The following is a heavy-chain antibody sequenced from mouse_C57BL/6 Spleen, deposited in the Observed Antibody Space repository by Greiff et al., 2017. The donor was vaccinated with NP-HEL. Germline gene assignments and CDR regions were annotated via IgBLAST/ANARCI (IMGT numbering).Heavy chain of an antibody. J-gene: IGHJ4*01. CDR3: ARYYGSSYDYYAMDY. CDR2: IDPEDGET. CDR1: GFNIKDYY. Sequence: LVESGAELVKPGASVKLSCTASGFNIKDYYMHWVKQRTEQGLEWIGRIDPEDGETKYAPKFQGKATITADTSSNTAYLQLSSLTSEDTAVYYCARYYGSSYDYYAMDYWGQGTSVTASS. D-gene: IGHD1-1*01. V-gene: IGHV14-2*01.